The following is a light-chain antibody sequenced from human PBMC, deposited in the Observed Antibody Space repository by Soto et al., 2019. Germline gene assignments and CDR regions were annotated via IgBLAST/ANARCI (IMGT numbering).Light chain of an antibody. CDR2: DAS. V-gene: IGKV3-11*01. CDR1: QSIGST. Sequence: EVVLTQSPAILSLSPGERATLSCRASQSIGSTLAWYQQRSGQAPRLLIYDASSRATGIPGRISGSGSGTDFTLTISSLEVEDFAVYYCQHRGNWLAFGGGTKVEIK. J-gene: IGKJ4*01. CDR3: QHRGNWLA.